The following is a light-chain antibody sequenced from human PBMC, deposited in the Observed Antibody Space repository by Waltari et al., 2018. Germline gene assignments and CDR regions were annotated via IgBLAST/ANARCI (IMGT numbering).Light chain of an antibody. CDR1: SSTIGDNY. J-gene: IGLJ3*02. Sequence: QSVLTQLPSASGTPGQGVTISCSRSSSTIGDNYVYRYPPFPGTSPKLLIHRNNQRPSGVPDRFSGSKSGTSAFLVISGLRSEDEADYHCATWDDSLSGWVFGGGTKVTVL. CDR2: RNN. CDR3: ATWDDSLSGWV. V-gene: IGLV1-47*01.